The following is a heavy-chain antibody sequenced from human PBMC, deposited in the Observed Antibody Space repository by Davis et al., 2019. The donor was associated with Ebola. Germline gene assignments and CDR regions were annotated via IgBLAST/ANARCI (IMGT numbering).Heavy chain of an antibody. V-gene: IGHV3-74*01. J-gene: IGHJ4*02. CDR2: INSDGGNT. Sequence: HTGGSLRLSCTASGFTFSSYWMHWVRQAPGKGLVWVSRINSDGGNTGYADPVKGRFTISRDNAKNSLYLQMNSLRTEDTAFYYCAKDLDLRGVYYFDYWGQGTLVTVSS. CDR1: GFTFSSYW. CDR3: AKDLDLRGVYYFDY. D-gene: IGHD3/OR15-3a*01.